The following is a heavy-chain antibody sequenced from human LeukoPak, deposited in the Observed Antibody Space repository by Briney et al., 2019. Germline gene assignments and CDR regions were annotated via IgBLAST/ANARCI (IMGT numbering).Heavy chain of an antibody. CDR2: IKQDGSEK. V-gene: IGHV3-7*03. CDR3: ARDPAVGDDYVWGNDRHYFDS. J-gene: IGHJ4*02. Sequence: PGRSLRLSCAASGFTFSSYAMHWVRQAPGKGLEWVANIKQDGSEKYYVDSVKGRFTISRDNAKNSLYLQMNSLRAEDMAVYYCARDPAVGDDYVWGNDRHYFDSWGQGTLVTVSS. D-gene: IGHD3-16*02. CDR1: GFTFSSYA.